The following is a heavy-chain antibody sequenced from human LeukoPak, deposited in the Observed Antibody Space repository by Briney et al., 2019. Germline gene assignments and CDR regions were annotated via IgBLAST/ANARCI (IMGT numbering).Heavy chain of an antibody. J-gene: IGHJ4*02. V-gene: IGHV6-1*01. CDR2: TYYRSTWNN. CDR3: ARGRNSGFDY. CDR1: GDSVSGNSAVA. D-gene: IGHD2/OR15-2a*01. Sequence: SQTLSHTCAISGDSVSGNSAVAWNWLRQSPSRGLEWLGRTYYRSTWNNDYAVSVKSRITINPDTSKNQFSLHLNSVTPEDTAVYYCARGRNSGFDYWGQGTLVTVSS.